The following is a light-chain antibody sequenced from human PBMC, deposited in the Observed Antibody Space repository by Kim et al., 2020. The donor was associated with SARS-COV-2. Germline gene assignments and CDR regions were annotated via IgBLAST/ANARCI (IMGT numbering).Light chain of an antibody. Sequence: YNYVSWYQQHPGKAPKLMIFDVSERPSGVSNRFSGSKSGNTASLTISGLQAEDEADYYCSSYTTIRTWVFGGGTKLTVL. CDR1: YNY. CDR2: DVS. J-gene: IGLJ3*02. V-gene: IGLV2-14*04. CDR3: SSYTTIRTWV.